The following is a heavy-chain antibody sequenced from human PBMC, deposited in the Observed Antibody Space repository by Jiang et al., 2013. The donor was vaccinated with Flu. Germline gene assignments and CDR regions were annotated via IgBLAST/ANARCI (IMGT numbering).Heavy chain of an antibody. CDR1: GASISSRY. V-gene: IGHV4-59*11. J-gene: IGHJ4*02. CDR3: ATHHPIDS. Sequence: PGLVKPSETLSLTCTVSGASISSRYWSWIRQSPRKGLEWIGCISNSEPATYNPSLSSRVTISLDTSKNQFSLRLNSVTAADTAVYYCATHHPIDSWGQGTLVTVSS. CDR2: ISNSEPA.